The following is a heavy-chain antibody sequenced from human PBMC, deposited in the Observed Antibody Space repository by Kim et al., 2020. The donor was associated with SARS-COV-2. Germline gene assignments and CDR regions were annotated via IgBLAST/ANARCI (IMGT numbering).Heavy chain of an antibody. D-gene: IGHD3-3*01. Sequence: GGSLRLSCAASGFTFSSYSMNWVRQAPGKGLEWVSSIRSSSSYKYYADSVKGRFTISRDNAKNSLYLQMNSLRAEDTAVYYCARAPGGTIFGVVIADYYYDMDVWGKGTTVTVSS. CDR3: ARAPGGTIFGVVIADYYYDMDV. CDR1: GFTFSSYS. CDR2: IRSSSSYK. J-gene: IGHJ6*03. V-gene: IGHV3-21*01.